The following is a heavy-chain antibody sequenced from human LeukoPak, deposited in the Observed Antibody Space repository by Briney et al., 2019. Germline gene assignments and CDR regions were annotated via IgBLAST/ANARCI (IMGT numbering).Heavy chain of an antibody. CDR2: INYSGSP. V-gene: IGHV4-39*07. CDR3: AAGRRLRLRTYYYYMDV. Sequence: SETLSLTCSVSGGSVSSSIYYWGWIRQSPGKGLEWIGSINYSGSPYYNPSPKSRVTISLDTSKNQFSLNLSSVTAADTAVYYCAAGRRLRLRTYYYYMDVWGKGTTVTVSS. CDR1: GGSVSSSIYY. J-gene: IGHJ6*03. D-gene: IGHD4-17*01.